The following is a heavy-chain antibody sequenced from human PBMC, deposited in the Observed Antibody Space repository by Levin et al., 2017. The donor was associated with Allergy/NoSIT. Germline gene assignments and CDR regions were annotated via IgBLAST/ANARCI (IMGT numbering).Heavy chain of an antibody. J-gene: IGHJ5*02. Sequence: GESLKISCAASGFTFNHYGIHWVRQAPGKGLEWVALIWYVGSKDYYADSVKGRFTISRDDSKSTVYLQMNSLRAEDTAVYYCARDIDTSSHYSRFDPWGQGTLVTVSS. CDR2: IWYVGSKD. CDR1: GFTFNHYG. CDR3: ARDIDTSSHYSRFDP. D-gene: IGHD3-22*01. V-gene: IGHV3-33*01.